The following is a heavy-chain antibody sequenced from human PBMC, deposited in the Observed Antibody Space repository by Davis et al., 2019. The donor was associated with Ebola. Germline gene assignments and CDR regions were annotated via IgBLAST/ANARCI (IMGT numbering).Heavy chain of an antibody. CDR1: GGSISSTNYY. J-gene: IGHJ5*02. V-gene: IGHV4-39*07. Sequence: MPSETLSLTCVVSGGSISSTNYYWGWIRQPPGRGLEWIGGIYYSGSTYYNPSLKSRVTISVDTSKNQFSLRLNSVTAADTAVYYCARVNFCIGGSCYSHDHWGQGTLITVSS. CDR3: ARVNFCIGGSCYSHDH. CDR2: IYYSGST. D-gene: IGHD2-15*01.